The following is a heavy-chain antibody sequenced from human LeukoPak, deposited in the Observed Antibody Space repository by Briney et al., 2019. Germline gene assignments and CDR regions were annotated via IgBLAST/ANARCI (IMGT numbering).Heavy chain of an antibody. Sequence: ASVKVSCKASGYTFTVYYMPWVRQAPGQGLEWMGWINPNSGGTNYAQKFQGRVTMTRDTSISTAYMELSRLRSDDTAVYYCARDLVAVYYYDSSGYYYYDMDVWSQGTTVTVSS. CDR1: GYTFTVYY. CDR2: INPNSGGT. V-gene: IGHV1-2*02. D-gene: IGHD3-22*01. CDR3: ARDLVAVYYYDSSGYYYYDMDV. J-gene: IGHJ6*02.